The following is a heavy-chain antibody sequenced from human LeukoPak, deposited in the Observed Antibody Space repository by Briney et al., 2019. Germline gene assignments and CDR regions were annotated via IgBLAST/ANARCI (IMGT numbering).Heavy chain of an antibody. Sequence: GGSLRLSCAASGFPFNSFWMHWVRQAPGKGLVWISDMNEYSTTIRYADSVKGRYTISRDNAKSILYLQMNNLRAEDTAMYFCARGGVNPVDHWGQGTLVTVSS. J-gene: IGHJ4*02. CDR2: MNEYSTTI. D-gene: IGHD1-14*01. V-gene: IGHV3-74*01. CDR1: GFPFNSFW. CDR3: ARGGVNPVDH.